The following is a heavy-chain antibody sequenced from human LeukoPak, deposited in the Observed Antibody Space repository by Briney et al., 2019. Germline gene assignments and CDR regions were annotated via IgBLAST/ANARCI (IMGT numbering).Heavy chain of an antibody. J-gene: IGHJ4*02. V-gene: IGHV4-30-4*01. Sequence: SQTLSLTCTVSGGSLSSGDYYWGWIRQPPGKGLEWIGYIYYSGSTYYNPSLKSRATISVDTSKNQFSLKLSSVTAADTAVYYCARVEGGSGWYYFDYWGQGTLVTVSS. CDR2: IYYSGST. CDR3: ARVEGGSGWYYFDY. CDR1: GGSLSSGDYY. D-gene: IGHD6-19*01.